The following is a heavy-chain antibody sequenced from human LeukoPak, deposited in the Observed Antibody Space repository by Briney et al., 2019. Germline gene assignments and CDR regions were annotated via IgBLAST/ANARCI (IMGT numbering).Heavy chain of an antibody. V-gene: IGHV3-23*01. CDR2: ISGTGDRT. CDR3: VKNSEIWSF. Sequence: PGGSLRLSSAASGFTFDTTDMTWVRQAPGKGSEWLSCISGTGDRTYYADSVRGRFTISRDNSKNMLYLQITSLRVEDTATYYCVKNSEIWSFWGRGTLAAVSS. D-gene: IGHD3-9*01. J-gene: IGHJ4*02. CDR1: GFTFDTTD.